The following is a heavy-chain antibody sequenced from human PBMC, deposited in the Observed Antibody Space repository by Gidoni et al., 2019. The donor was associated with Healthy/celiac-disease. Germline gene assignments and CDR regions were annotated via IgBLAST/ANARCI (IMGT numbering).Heavy chain of an antibody. CDR3: AREAPTYYYDSSGYYIGVSWFDP. CDR2: IKQDGSEK. V-gene: IGHV3-7*01. Sequence: EVQLVESGGGLVQPGGSLRLSCAASGSTFRSYWMIWVRQAPGKGLEWMANIKQDGSEKYYVDSVKGRFTISRDNAKNSLYLQMNSLRAEDTAVYYCAREAPTYYYDSSGYYIGVSWFDPWGQGTLVTVSS. D-gene: IGHD3-22*01. J-gene: IGHJ5*02. CDR1: GSTFRSYW.